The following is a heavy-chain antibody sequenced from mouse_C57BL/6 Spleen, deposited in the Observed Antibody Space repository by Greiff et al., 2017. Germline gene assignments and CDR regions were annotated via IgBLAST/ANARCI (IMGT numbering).Heavy chain of an antibody. CDR1: GFTFTDYY. D-gene: IGHD1-1*01. CDR3: ASLNYYGSSYGSAY. V-gene: IGHV7-3*01. CDR2: IRNNANGYTT. J-gene: IGHJ3*01. Sequence: EVHLVESGGGLVQPGGSLSLSCAASGFTFTDYYMSWVRQPPGKALAWLGFIRNNANGYTTEYSVSVKGRFTISSDNSPRILYLQVNALRSEDRSTYYCASLNYYGSSYGSAYWGQGTLVTGSA.